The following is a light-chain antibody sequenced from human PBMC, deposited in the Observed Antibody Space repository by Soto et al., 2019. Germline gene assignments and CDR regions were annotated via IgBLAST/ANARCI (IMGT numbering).Light chain of an antibody. CDR3: QSYDSSLRGV. J-gene: IGLJ1*01. CDR1: SSNIGAGYD. V-gene: IGLV1-40*01. CDR2: GNS. Sequence: QAVVTQPPSVSGAPGQRVTISCTGSSSNIGAGYDVHWYQQLPGTAPKLLIYGNSNRPSGVPDRFSGSKSGTSASLAITGLQAEDEADYYCQSYDSSLRGVFGTGTNATVL.